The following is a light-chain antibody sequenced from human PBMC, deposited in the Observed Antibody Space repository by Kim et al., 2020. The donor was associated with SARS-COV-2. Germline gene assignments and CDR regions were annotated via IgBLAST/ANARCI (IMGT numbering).Light chain of an antibody. CDR2: LNSDGSH. V-gene: IGLV4-69*01. CDR1: SGHSSYA. CDR3: QTWGTGIWV. Sequence: QPVLTQSPSASLGASVKLTCTLSSGHSSYAIAWHQQQPEKGPRYLMKLNSDGSHSKGDGIPDRFSGSSSGAERYLTISSLQSEDEADYYCQTWGTGIWVFGGGTQLTVL. J-gene: IGLJ3*02.